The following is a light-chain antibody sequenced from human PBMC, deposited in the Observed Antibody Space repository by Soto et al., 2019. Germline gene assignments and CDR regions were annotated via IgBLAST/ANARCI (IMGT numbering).Light chain of an antibody. CDR3: QQYNNWPRT. CDR2: GAS. J-gene: IGKJ1*01. V-gene: IGKV3-15*01. Sequence: EIVMTQSPATLSLSPGGRASLPCRASHTISTNLAWYQQKPGQAPRLLIYGASTRATGIPGRFSGSGSETDFTLTITSLQPEDFAVYYCQQYNNWPRTFGQGTKVEIK. CDR1: HTISTN.